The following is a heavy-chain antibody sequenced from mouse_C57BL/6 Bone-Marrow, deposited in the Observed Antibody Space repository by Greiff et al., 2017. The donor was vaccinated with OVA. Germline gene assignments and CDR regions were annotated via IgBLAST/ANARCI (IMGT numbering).Heavy chain of an antibody. CDR1: GYTFTSYW. CDR3: AIKIYYGSRGYAMDY. Sequence: QVHVKQPGAELVKPGASVKVSCKASGYTFTSYWMHWVQQRPGQGLEWIGRIHPSDSDTNYNQKFKGQATLTVDKSSSTAYMQLSSLTSEDSAVYYCAIKIYYGSRGYAMDYWGQGTSVTVSS. J-gene: IGHJ4*01. CDR2: IHPSDSDT. V-gene: IGHV1-74*01. D-gene: IGHD1-1*01.